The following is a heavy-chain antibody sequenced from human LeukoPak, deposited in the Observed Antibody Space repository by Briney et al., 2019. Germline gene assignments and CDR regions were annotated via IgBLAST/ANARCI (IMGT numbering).Heavy chain of an antibody. J-gene: IGHJ3*02. Sequence: ASVKVSCKASGDTFTINDINWVRQATGQGLEWMGWMNPNSGNTGYGQKFHGRVTMTRNTSISTAYMELTDLRSEDTAVYYCARVTAAGTWTFDIWGQGTTVTVSS. CDR3: ARVTAAGTWTFDI. CDR2: MNPNSGNT. V-gene: IGHV1-8*01. CDR1: GDTFTIND. D-gene: IGHD6-13*01.